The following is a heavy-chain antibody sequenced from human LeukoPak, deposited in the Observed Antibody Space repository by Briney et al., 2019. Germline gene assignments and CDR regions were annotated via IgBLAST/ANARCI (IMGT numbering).Heavy chain of an antibody. V-gene: IGHV3-49*03. J-gene: IGHJ4*02. CDR2: IRSKSYGGAT. CDR3: TRDIESGWYYFDH. D-gene: IGHD6-19*01. Sequence: SLRLSCTASGFTFGDYAMSWCRQAPGNGLEWGGFIRSKSYGGATEYAASVKGRFTISRDDSKSIAYLQMHSLKIEDTAVYYCTRDIESGWYYFDHWGQGTLVTVSS. CDR1: GFTFGDYA.